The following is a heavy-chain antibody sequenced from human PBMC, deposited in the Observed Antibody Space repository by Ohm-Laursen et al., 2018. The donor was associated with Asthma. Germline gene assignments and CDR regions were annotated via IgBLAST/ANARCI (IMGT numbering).Heavy chain of an antibody. CDR2: IWHDGSNK. V-gene: IGHV3-33*01. CDR1: GFTFSSYG. D-gene: IGHD4-17*01. Sequence: SLRLSCTASGFTFSSYGMHWVRQAPGKGLEWVAVIWHDGSNKYYADSVKGRFTISRDNFKNTLFVQLNSLRAEDTAVYYCARGGDPTYSNFYYYGMDVWGRGTTVTVSS. CDR3: ARGGDPTYSNFYYYGMDV. J-gene: IGHJ6*02.